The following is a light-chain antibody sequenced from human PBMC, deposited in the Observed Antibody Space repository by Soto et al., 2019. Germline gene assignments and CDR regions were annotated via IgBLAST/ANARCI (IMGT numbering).Light chain of an antibody. Sequence: DIPMTQSPSTLSASVGDRVTITCRASQSISSWLAWYQQKPGKAPKLLIYDASSLESGVPSKFSGSGSGTEFTLTISSLQPDDVATNYCQQYNSYPWTFGQGTKVEIK. V-gene: IGKV1-5*01. CDR1: QSISSW. CDR3: QQYNSYPWT. J-gene: IGKJ1*01. CDR2: DAS.